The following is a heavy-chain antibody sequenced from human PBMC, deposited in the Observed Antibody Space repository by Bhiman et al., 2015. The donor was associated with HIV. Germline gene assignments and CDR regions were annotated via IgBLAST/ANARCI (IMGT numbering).Heavy chain of an antibody. CDR3: AKDREGVGATLM. CDR1: GFTFSSYA. J-gene: IGHJ4*02. D-gene: IGHD1-26*01. V-gene: IGHV3-23*01. CDR2: ITGSGGGT. Sequence: EVQLLESGGGLVQPGGSLRLSCAASGFTFSSYAMNWVRRAPGKGLEWVSGITGSGGGTYYADSVKGRFTISRDNSKNTLYLQMNSLRAEDTAVYYCAKDREGVGATLMWGQGTLVTVSS.